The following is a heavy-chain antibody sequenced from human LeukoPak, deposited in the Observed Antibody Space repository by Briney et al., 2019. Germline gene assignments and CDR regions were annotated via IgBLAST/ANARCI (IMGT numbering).Heavy chain of an antibody. CDR1: GFTFDVYG. J-gene: IGHJ4*02. D-gene: IGHD3-22*01. CDR2: ISGDGGIT. V-gene: IGHV3-43*02. CDR3: AKDQAAGLSGCYYDSRGYGAMDY. Sequence: PGGSLRLSCAASGFTFDVYGIHWVRQVSGKGLVWVSLISGDGGITYYADSVKGRFTISRDNSKNSLYLHMNSLRTEDTAVYYCAKDQAAGLSGCYYDSRGYGAMDYWGQGTLVTVSS.